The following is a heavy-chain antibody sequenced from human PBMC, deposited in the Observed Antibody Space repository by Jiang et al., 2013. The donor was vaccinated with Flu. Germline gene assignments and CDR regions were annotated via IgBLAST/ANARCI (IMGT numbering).Heavy chain of an antibody. V-gene: IGHV5-10-1*01. D-gene: IGHD6-19*01. J-gene: IGHJ4*02. CDR2: IDPSDSYT. CDR3: ARHVRGRAIAVADFDY. Sequence: GAEVKKPGESLKISCKGSGYSFTSYWIGWVRQMPGKGLEWMGKIDPSDSYTNYSPSFQGHVSISVDKSISTAYLQWNSLKASDTAMYYCARHVRGRAIAVADFDYWGQGTLVTVSS. CDR1: GYSFTSYW.